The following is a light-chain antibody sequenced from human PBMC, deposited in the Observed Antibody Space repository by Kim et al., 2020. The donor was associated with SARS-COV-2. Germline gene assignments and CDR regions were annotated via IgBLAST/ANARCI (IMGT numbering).Light chain of an antibody. CDR1: HDIIIS. CDR3: QQFNILPLS. J-gene: IGKJ4*01. CDR2: DAS. V-gene: IGKV1-33*01. Sequence: APVVDRIPITCHASHDIIISFYGVKQRPGETPKLLTYDASRLQNGLPSRFSGSASGTHFTLTISGLQPRDVAPYYCQQFNILPLSVGGRT.